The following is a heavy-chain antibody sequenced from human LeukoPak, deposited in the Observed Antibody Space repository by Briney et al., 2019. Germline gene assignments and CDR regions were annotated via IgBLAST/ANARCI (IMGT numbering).Heavy chain of an antibody. V-gene: IGHV3-21*01. J-gene: IGHJ4*02. D-gene: IGHD5-24*01. Sequence: GGSLRLSCAASGFTFSSYSMNWVRQAPGKGLEWVSSISSSSSYIYYADSVKGRFTISRDNAKNSLYLQMNSLRAEDTAVYYCARNNVEMATSFDYWGQGTLATVSS. CDR3: ARNNVEMATSFDY. CDR1: GFTFSSYS. CDR2: ISSSSSYI.